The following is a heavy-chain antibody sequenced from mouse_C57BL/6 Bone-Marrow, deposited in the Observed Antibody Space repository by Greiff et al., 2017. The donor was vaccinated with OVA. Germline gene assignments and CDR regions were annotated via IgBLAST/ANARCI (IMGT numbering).Heavy chain of an antibody. J-gene: IGHJ2*01. D-gene: IGHD3-2*02. CDR2: IYWDDDK. CDR3: ARRVERGDSSGRYFDY. CDR1: GFSLSTSGMG. Sequence: QVQLKQSGPGILQSSQTLSLTCSFSGFSLSTSGMGVSWIRQPSGKGLEWLAHIYWDDDKRYNPSLKSRLTISKDTSRNQVFLKITSVDTADTATYYCARRVERGDSSGRYFDYWGQGTTLTVSS. V-gene: IGHV8-12*01.